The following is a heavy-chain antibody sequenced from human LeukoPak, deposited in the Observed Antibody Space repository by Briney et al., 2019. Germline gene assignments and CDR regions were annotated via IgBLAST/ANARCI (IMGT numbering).Heavy chain of an antibody. D-gene: IGHD4-17*01. V-gene: IGHV4-4*07. CDR2: IHRSGST. J-gene: IGHJ4*02. CDR1: GGSLSSYW. CDR3: AKFGDYGHY. Sequence: SETLSLTCTVSGGSLSSYWWSWLRQPAGKELEWIGRIHRSGSTRYNTSLESRVIMSVDASQNHFSLRMTSVTAADTAVYYCAKFGDYGHYWGQGILVTVSS.